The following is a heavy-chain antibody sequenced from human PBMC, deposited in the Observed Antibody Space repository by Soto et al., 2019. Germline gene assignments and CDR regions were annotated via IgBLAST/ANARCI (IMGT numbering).Heavy chain of an antibody. Sequence: QITLKESGPTLVKPTQTLTLTCTFSGFSLSTSGVGVGWIRQPPGKAPEWLALIYWDDDKRYSPSLKSRLTIPKDTSKPQVVLTMTIMDPVDTATYYCAHRIAARLDYWGQGALVTVSS. V-gene: IGHV2-5*02. D-gene: IGHD6-6*01. CDR3: AHRIAARLDY. J-gene: IGHJ4*02. CDR2: IYWDDDK. CDR1: GFSLSTSGVG.